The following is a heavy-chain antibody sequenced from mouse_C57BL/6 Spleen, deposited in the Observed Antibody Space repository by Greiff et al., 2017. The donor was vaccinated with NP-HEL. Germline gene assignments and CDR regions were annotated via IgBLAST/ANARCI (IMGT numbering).Heavy chain of an antibody. V-gene: IGHV1-81*01. D-gene: IGHD2-5*01. CDR3: AGRDSNSRGFAY. J-gene: IGHJ3*01. Sequence: QVQLQQSGAELARPGASVKLSCKASGYTFTSYGISWVKQRTGQGLEWIGEINPRSGNTYYNEKFKGKATLTADKSSSTAYMELRSLTSEDSAVYFCAGRDSNSRGFAYWGQGTLVTVSA. CDR2: INPRSGNT. CDR1: GYTFTSYG.